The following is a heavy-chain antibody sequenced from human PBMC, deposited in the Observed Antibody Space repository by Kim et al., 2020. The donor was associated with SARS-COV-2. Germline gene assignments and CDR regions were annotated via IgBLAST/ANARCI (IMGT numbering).Heavy chain of an antibody. CDR1: GFTFSSYA. CDR2: ISYDGSNK. D-gene: IGHD6-19*01. V-gene: IGHV3-30*04. J-gene: IGHJ4*02. Sequence: GGSRRFSCAASGFTFSSYAMHWVRQAPGKGLEWVAVISYDGSNKYYADSVKARFTISRDNSKNTLYLQMNSPRAEDTAVYYCARDSSGWYLDYWGQGTLV. CDR3: ARDSSGWYLDY.